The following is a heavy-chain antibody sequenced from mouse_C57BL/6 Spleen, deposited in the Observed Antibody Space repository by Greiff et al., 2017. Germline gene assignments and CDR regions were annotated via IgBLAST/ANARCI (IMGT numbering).Heavy chain of an antibody. Sequence: EVQRVESGGGLVKPGGSLKLSCAASGFTFSDYGMHWVRQAPEKGLEWVAYISSGSSTIYYADTVKGRFTITRDNAKNTLFLQMTSLRSEDTAMYYCARGIYGSGCWYFGVWGTGTTVTVSS. D-gene: IGHD1-1*01. CDR1: GFTFSDYG. J-gene: IGHJ1*03. CDR3: ARGIYGSGCWYFGV. CDR2: ISSGSSTI. V-gene: IGHV5-17*01.